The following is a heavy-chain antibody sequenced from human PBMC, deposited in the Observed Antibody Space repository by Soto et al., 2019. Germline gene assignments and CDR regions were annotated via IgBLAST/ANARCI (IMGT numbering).Heavy chain of an antibody. CDR2: INPSGGRT. D-gene: IGHD3-10*01. V-gene: IGHV1-46*01. Sequence: QVQLVQSGAEVKKPGASVKVSCKASGYTFTTYYMHWVRQAPGQGLEWIGIINPSGGRTTYAQNFQGRVTMTRDTATSTGDMELSSLRSEDTAVYYCARDGCITATCAGGGNWFDPWGQGTPVTVSS. CDR1: GYTFTTYY. J-gene: IGHJ5*02. CDR3: ARDGCITATCAGGGNWFDP.